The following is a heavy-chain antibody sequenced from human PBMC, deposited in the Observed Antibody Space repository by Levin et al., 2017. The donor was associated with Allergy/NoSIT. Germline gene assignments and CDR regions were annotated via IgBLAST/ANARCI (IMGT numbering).Heavy chain of an antibody. D-gene: IGHD3-10*01. J-gene: IGHJ3*02. CDR3: ARDSGFGELLYRDHDAFDI. CDR2: ISSSSSYT. Sequence: PGGSLRLSCAASGFTFSDYYMSWIRQAPGKGLEWVSYISSSSSYTNYADSVKGRFTISRDNAKNSLYLQMNSLRAEDTAVYYCARDSGFGELLYRDHDAFDIWGQGTMVTVSS. CDR1: GFTFSDYY. V-gene: IGHV3-11*05.